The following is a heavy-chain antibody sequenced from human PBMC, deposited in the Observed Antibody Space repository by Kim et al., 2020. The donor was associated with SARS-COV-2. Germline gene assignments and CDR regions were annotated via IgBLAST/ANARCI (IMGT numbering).Heavy chain of an antibody. J-gene: IGHJ4*02. CDR2: ISDINTNT. CDR1: GFALSTYV. D-gene: IGHD1-26*01. Sequence: GGSLRLSCAASGFALSTYVMSWVRQAPGKGLEWVSTISDINTNTDYADSVKGRFTISRDNSKNTLYLQMNSLRAEDTAVYFCAKDRTSGEYDLDYWGQGT. CDR3: AKDRTSGEYDLDY. V-gene: IGHV3-23*01.